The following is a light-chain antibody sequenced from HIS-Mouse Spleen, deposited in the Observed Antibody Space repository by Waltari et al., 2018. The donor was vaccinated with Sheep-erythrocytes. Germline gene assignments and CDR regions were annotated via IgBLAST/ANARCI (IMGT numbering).Light chain of an antibody. CDR3: LQDYNYPYT. V-gene: IGKV1-6*01. J-gene: IGKJ2*01. CDR1: QGIRND. Sequence: AIQMTQPPSSLSASVGDRVPITCRASQGIRNDLGWYQQKPGKAPKVLIYAASSLQGGVPSRFSGSGSGTDFTLTISSLQPEDFATYYCLQDYNYPYTFGQGTKLEIK. CDR2: AAS.